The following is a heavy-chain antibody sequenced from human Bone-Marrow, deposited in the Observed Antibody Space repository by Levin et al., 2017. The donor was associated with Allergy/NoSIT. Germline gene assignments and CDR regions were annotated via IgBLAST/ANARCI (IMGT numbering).Heavy chain of an antibody. CDR2: ITATTNYI. CDR3: ARGDTVGAFDI. Sequence: PSETLSLTCGASGFTFSSSSMNWVRQAPGKGLEWVSSITATTNYINYADSVEGRFTIFRDNSKNTLYLQLNSLRAEDTAVYYCARGDTVGAFDIWGQGTMVTVSS. D-gene: IGHD4-23*01. CDR1: GFTFSSSS. V-gene: IGHV3-21*01. J-gene: IGHJ3*02.